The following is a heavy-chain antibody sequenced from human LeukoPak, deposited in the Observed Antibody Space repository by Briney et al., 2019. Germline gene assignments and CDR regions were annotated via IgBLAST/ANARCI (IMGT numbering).Heavy chain of an antibody. CDR2: IKGTDVGGAT. J-gene: IGHJ1*01. Sequence: PGGSLRLSCATYRFSFYGAWLSWVRQAPGKGLEWVGRIKGTDVGGATDYAAPVKGRFIISKDDSKRTLYLQMNSLSPEDTAVYYCTTVTHFNLGGQGTLVTVSS. CDR3: TTVTHFNL. V-gene: IGHV3-15*01. D-gene: IGHD3-3*02. CDR1: RFSFYGAW.